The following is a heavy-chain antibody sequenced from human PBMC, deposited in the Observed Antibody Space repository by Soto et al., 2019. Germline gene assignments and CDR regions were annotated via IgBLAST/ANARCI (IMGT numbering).Heavy chain of an antibody. D-gene: IGHD2-8*01. CDR1: GFTFSTYW. CDR3: ARGVPRVYGMDV. V-gene: IGHV3-74*01. CDR2: INGDESTT. J-gene: IGHJ6*02. Sequence: EVQLVESGGGLVQPGGSLRLSCAASGFTFSTYWMHWVRQAPGEGLVWVSRINGDESTTNYADSVEGRFTMSRDNAKNTLYLQMSSLRAEDTAVYYCARGVPRVYGMDVWGQGTTVTVSS.